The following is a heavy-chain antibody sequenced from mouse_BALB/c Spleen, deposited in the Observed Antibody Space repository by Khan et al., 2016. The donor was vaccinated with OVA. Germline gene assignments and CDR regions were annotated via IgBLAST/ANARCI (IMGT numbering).Heavy chain of an antibody. V-gene: IGHV1-20*02. J-gene: IGHJ2*01. CDR1: GYSFTGYF. Sequence: MQLEESGPELVKPGASVKISCKASGYSFTGYFMNWVMQSHGKSLEWIGRINPHIGETFYNQRFKVKATLTVDESSSTAHMELRSLASEDSAVYFCARKNGSDFDYWGQGTTLTVSS. D-gene: IGHD1-1*01. CDR3: ARKNGSDFDY. CDR2: INPHIGET.